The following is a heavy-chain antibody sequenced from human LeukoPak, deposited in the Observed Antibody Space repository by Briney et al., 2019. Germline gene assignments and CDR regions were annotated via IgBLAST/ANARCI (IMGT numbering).Heavy chain of an antibody. Sequence: SETLSLTCTVSGGSISSYYWGWIRQPAGKGLEWIGRIYTSGSTNYNPSLKSRVTMSVDTSKNQFSLKLSSVTAADTAVYYCARSPGYCSSTSCYSWFDPWGQGTLVTVSS. CDR2: IYTSGST. CDR1: GGSISSYY. CDR3: ARSPGYCSSTSCYSWFDP. D-gene: IGHD2-2*02. J-gene: IGHJ5*02. V-gene: IGHV4-4*07.